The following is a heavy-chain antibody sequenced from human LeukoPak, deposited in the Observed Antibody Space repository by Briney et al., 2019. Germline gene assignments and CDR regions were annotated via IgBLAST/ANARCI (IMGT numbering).Heavy chain of an antibody. J-gene: IGHJ4*02. CDR2: IWYDGTSK. CDR3: ARWNWFPDY. D-gene: IGHD1-7*01. Sequence: PGGSLRLSCAASGFSLSAYGVHWVRQAPGKGLEWVAVIWYDGTSKDYADSVRGRFTFSRDNSKNTLYLQMNSLTVEDTAVYYCARWNWFPDYWGQGTLVTVSS. CDR1: GFSLSAYG. V-gene: IGHV3-33*01.